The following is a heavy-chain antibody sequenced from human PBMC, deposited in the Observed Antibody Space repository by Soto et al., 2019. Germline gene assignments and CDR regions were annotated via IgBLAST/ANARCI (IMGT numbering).Heavy chain of an antibody. D-gene: IGHD3-22*01. Sequence: ASVKVSCKASGYTFTSYYMHLVRQAPGQGLEWMGIINPSGGSTSYAQKFQGRVSMTRDTSTSIVYMELSSLRSEDTSVYYCDMSSSGYYYFWFDAWGQGTMVTVSS. CDR2: INPSGGST. V-gene: IGHV1-46*01. CDR3: DMSSSGYYYFWFDA. J-gene: IGHJ5*02. CDR1: GYTFTSYY.